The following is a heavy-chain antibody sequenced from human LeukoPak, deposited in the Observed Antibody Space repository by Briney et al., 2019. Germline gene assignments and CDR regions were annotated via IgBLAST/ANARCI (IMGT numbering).Heavy chain of an antibody. V-gene: IGHV3-66*01. J-gene: IGHJ4*02. CDR3: ARRKGRNPFDY. Sequence: GGSLRLSCAASGFTVSSNYMSWARQAPGKGLEWVSVIYSGGSTYYADSVKGRFTISRDNSKNTLYLQMNSLRAEDTAVYYCARRKGRNPFDYWGQGTLVTVSS. CDR2: IYSGGST. CDR1: GFTVSSNY.